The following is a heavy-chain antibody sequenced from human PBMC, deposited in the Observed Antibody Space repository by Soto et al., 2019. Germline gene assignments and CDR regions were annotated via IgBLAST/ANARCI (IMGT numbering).Heavy chain of an antibody. CDR3: AREFYYYDRGGNLGY. V-gene: IGHV3-74*01. CDR1: GFTFISYW. CDR2: TNSDESSI. Sequence: DVQLEESGGGLVQPGGSLRLSCAASGFTFISYWMHWVRQVPGKGLVWVARTNSDESSIAYADSVKGRFTISRDNAKNMVYLEMNSLRAEDTAVYYCAREFYYYDRGGNLGYWGQGALVTVSS. D-gene: IGHD3-22*01. J-gene: IGHJ4*02.